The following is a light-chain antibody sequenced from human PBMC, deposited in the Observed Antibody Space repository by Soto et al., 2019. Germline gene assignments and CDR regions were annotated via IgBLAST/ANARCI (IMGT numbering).Light chain of an antibody. Sequence: DIQMTQSPSSVSASVGDRVTITCRASQGISKWLAWYQQKPGKAPKFLMYAAPTLQSGVPSRFSGSGSGTDFALTISSLQPVDFATYYCQQANSFPITFGQGTRLEIK. J-gene: IGKJ5*01. V-gene: IGKV1-12*01. CDR1: QGISKW. CDR2: AAP. CDR3: QQANSFPIT.